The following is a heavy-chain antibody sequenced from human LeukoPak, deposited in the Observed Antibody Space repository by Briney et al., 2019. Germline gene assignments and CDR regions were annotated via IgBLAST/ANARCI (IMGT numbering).Heavy chain of an antibody. D-gene: IGHD4-17*01. CDR2: ISYIGST. V-gene: IGHV4-59*11. CDR1: DDSFSSHY. J-gene: IGHJ3*02. CDR3: ARDLVTVTKGFDI. Sequence: SETLSLTCAVSDDSFSSHYWTWIRQPPGKGLEWIGYISYIGSTNYNPSLKSRVTVSIDTSRNQSSLRLSSVTAADTAVYYCARDLVTVTKGFDIWGQGTMVSVSS.